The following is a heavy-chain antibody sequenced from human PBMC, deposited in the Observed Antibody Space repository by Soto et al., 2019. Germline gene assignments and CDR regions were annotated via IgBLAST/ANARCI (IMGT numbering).Heavy chain of an antibody. J-gene: IGHJ6*02. D-gene: IGHD3-3*01. CDR2: ISYDGSNK. V-gene: IGHV3-30-3*01. CDR3: ARDQYGWATYYDFWSGTNQGMDV. CDR1: GFTFSSYA. Sequence: GGSLRLSCAASGFTFSSYAMHWVRQAPGKGLEWVAVISYDGSNKYYADSVKGRFTISRDNSKNTLYLQMNSLRAEDTAVYYCARDQYGWATYYDFWSGTNQGMDVWGQGTTVTVS.